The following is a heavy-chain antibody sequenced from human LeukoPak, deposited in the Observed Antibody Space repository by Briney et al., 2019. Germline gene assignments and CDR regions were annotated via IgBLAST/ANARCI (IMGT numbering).Heavy chain of an antibody. Sequence: GGSLRLSCAASEFTFSRYWMTWVRQAPGKGLEWVANIKKDGSNKNYVDSVKGRFTISRDNAKNSLYLQMNSLRVEDTAVYYCATPTAGTWHFDYWGQGTLVTVSS. CDR3: ATPTAGTWHFDY. CDR2: IKKDGSNK. V-gene: IGHV3-7*01. J-gene: IGHJ4*02. CDR1: EFTFSRYW. D-gene: IGHD1-1*01.